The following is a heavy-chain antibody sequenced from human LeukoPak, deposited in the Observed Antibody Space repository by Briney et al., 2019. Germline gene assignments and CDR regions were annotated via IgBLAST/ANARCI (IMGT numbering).Heavy chain of an antibody. J-gene: IGHJ4*02. CDR3: AVKSQIAGGSFDS. D-gene: IGHD3-16*01. V-gene: IGHV1-69*05. Sequence: GASVKVSCKASGGPFSIYAISWVRQAPGQGLEWMGGIIPIFGTANYAQKFQGRVTITTDESTSTAYMELSSLRSEDTAVYYCAVKSQIAGGSFDSWGQGTLVTVSS. CDR1: GGPFSIYA. CDR2: IIPIFGTA.